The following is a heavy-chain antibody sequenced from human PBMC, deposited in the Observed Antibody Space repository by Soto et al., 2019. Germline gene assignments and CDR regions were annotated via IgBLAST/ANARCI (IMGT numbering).Heavy chain of an antibody. CDR3: ARDYSSGYYSAYFDY. V-gene: IGHV1-69*04. D-gene: IGHD3-22*01. CDR1: GGTFSSYT. Sequence: GASVKVSCKASGGTFSSYTISWVRQAPGQGLEWMGRIIPILGIANYAQKFQGRVTITADKSTSTAYMELSSLRSEDTAVYYCARDYSSGYYSAYFDYWGQGTLVTVSS. CDR2: IIPILGIA. J-gene: IGHJ4*02.